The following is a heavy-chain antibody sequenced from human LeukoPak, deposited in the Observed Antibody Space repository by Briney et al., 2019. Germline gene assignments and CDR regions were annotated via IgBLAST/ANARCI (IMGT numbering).Heavy chain of an antibody. D-gene: IGHD6-19*01. V-gene: IGHV1-69*06. CDR2: IIPIFGTA. Sequence: SVKVSCKASGGTFSSYAISWMRQAPGQGLEWMGGIIPIFGTANYAQKFQGRVTITADKSTSTAYMELSSLRSEDTAVYYCVLAVAGKGGDYWGQGTLVTVSS. CDR1: GGTFSSYA. CDR3: VLAVAGKGGDY. J-gene: IGHJ4*02.